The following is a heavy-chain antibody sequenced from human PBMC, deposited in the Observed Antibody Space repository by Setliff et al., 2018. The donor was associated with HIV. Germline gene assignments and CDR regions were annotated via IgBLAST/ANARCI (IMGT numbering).Heavy chain of an antibody. J-gene: IGHJ6*03. Sequence: SETLSLTCSVSGGSITRGSYYWTWIRQPAGKGLEWIGHAYTTGTTNYSPSLKSRVTISLDTSKNQVSLKLSSVTAADTAVYYCARVSPPPGTSRYSYYYMDVWGKGTTVTVSS. D-gene: IGHD6-13*01. CDR3: ARVSPPPGTSRYSYYYMDV. CDR1: GGSITRGSYY. V-gene: IGHV4-61*09. CDR2: AYTTGTT.